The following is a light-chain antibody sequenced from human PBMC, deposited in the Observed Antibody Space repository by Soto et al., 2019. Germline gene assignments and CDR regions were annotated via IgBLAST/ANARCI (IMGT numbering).Light chain of an antibody. CDR3: QQYGSSPPRT. CDR2: GAS. V-gene: IGKV3-20*01. J-gene: IGKJ1*01. CDR1: QSISSKY. Sequence: ENVLKQSPGTLSLSPGKRATLSCRASQSISSKYLAWYQQKPGQAPRLLIYGASSRASGTPDRFSGSGSGTDLTLTISRLELEDFAVYYCQQYGSSPPRTFGQGTKVEIK.